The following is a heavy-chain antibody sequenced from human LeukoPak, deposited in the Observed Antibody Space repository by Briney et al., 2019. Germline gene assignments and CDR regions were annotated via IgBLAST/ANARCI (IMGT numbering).Heavy chain of an antibody. CDR1: GGSISSGNYY. Sequence: SQTLSLACTVSGGSISSGNYYWSWIRQPAGKGLEWIGRIYSSGSTNYNPSLKSRVTISVDTSKNQFSLKLSSVTAADTAVYYCARDRHDFWSAYPPADYYYYMDVWGKGTTVTVSS. CDR2: IYSSGST. D-gene: IGHD3-3*01. V-gene: IGHV4-61*02. J-gene: IGHJ6*03. CDR3: ARDRHDFWSAYPPADYYYYMDV.